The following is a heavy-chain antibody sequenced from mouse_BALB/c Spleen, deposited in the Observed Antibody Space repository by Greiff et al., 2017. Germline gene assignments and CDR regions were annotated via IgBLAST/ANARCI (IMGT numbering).Heavy chain of an antibody. J-gene: IGHJ4*01. D-gene: IGHD2-3*01. CDR1: GFTFSSFG. V-gene: IGHV5-17*02. CDR3: ASGNYDGYYERYYYARDY. Sequence: EVMLVESGGGLVQPGGSRKLSCAASGFTFSSFGMHWVRQAPEKGLEWVAYISSGSSTIYYADTVKGRFTISRDNPKNTLFLQMTSLRSEDTAMYYCASGNYDGYYERYYYARDYWGQGTSVTVSS. CDR2: ISSGSSTI.